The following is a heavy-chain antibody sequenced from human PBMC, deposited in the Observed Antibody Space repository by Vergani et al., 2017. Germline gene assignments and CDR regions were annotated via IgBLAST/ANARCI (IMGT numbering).Heavy chain of an antibody. CDR1: GFSVSNNY. CDR2: IFTGGTT. D-gene: IGHD1-1*01. CDR3: AKMCNWDDSYFYCMDV. Sequence: EVQLVETGGGLIQPGGSLRLSCVVSGFSVSNNYMSWVRHRPGKGLEWVSFIFTGGTTYYDDSVKGRFTISRDNSKNTVHLQMNSLTAEDTAVYYCAKMCNWDDSYFYCMDVWGKGTTVTVSS. J-gene: IGHJ6*03. V-gene: IGHV3-53*02.